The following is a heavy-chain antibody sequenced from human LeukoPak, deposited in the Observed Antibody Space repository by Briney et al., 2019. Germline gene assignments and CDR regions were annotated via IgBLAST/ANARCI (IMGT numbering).Heavy chain of an antibody. D-gene: IGHD2-2*02. CDR1: GGSFSGYY. CDR3: ARARGYCSSTSCYTVGYYYYYGMDV. Sequence: PSETLSLTCAVYGGSFSGYYWSWIRPPPGKGLEWIGEINHSGSTNYNPSLKSRVTISVDTSKNQFSLKLSSVTAADTAVYYCARARGYCSSTSCYTVGYYYYYGMDVWGQGTTVTVSS. J-gene: IGHJ6*02. V-gene: IGHV4-34*01. CDR2: INHSGST.